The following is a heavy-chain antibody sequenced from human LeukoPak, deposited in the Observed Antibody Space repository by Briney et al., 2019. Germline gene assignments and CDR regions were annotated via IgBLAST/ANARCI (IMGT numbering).Heavy chain of an antibody. CDR3: AADHSVRGVNYAFDI. Sequence: GTSVTVSCKASGFTFTSSAVQWVRQARGQRLEWIGWIVVGSGNTNYAQKFQERVTITRDMSTSTAYMELSSLRSEDTAVYYCAADHSVRGVNYAFDIWGQGTMVTVSS. CDR2: IVVGSGNT. V-gene: IGHV1-58*01. D-gene: IGHD3-10*01. CDR1: GFTFTSSA. J-gene: IGHJ3*02.